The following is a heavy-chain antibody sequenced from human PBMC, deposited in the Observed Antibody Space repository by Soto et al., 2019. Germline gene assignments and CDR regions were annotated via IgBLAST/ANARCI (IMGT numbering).Heavy chain of an antibody. CDR1: GFTFSSYW. D-gene: IGHD5-12*01. V-gene: IGHV3-74*01. Sequence: VQLVESGGGLVQPGGSLRLSCAASGFTFSSYWMHWVRQAPGKGLVWVSRINSDGSSTTYADSVKGRFTISRDNAKNTLYLQMNSLRAEDTALYYCARVSLPGSNAFDVWGQGTMVTVSS. CDR2: INSDGSST. CDR3: ARVSLPGSNAFDV. J-gene: IGHJ3*01.